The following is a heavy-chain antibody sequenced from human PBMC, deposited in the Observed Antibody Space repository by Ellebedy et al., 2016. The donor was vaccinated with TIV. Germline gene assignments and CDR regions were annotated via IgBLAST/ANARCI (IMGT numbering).Heavy chain of an antibody. D-gene: IGHD6-13*01. CDR3: AKDTGPYSSSWSY. J-gene: IGHJ4*02. CDR1: GFTFSSYA. Sequence: GGSLRLXCAASGFTFSSYAMSWVRQAPGKGLEWVSAISGSGGSTYYADSVKGRFTISRDNSKNTLYLQMNSLRAEDTAVYYCAKDTGPYSSSWSYWGQGTLVTVSS. V-gene: IGHV3-23*01. CDR2: ISGSGGST.